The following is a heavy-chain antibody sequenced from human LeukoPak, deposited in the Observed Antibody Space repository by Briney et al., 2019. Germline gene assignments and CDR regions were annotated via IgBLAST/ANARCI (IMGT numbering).Heavy chain of an antibody. J-gene: IGHJ4*02. CDR3: AREGLDHFFDY. D-gene: IGHD3-16*01. Sequence: PSETLSLTCAVYGGSFSGYYWSWIRQPPGKGLEWIGEINHSGSTNYNPPLKSRVTISVDTSKNQFSLKLSSVTAADTAVYYCAREGLDHFFDYWGQGTLVTVSS. CDR2: INHSGST. CDR1: GGSFSGYY. V-gene: IGHV4-34*01.